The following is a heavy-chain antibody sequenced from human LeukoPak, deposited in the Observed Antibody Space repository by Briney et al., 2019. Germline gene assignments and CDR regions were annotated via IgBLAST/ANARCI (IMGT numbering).Heavy chain of an antibody. Sequence: GGSLRLSCAASRFTFRTYWMSWVRQAPGKGLEWVANIKQDGSEKYYVDSVKGRYTISRDNAKNSLYLQMNSLRAEDTAVYYCAKGSYDSGSYYEGNWFDSWGQGTLVTVSS. V-gene: IGHV3-7*01. J-gene: IGHJ5*01. CDR2: IKQDGSEK. CDR3: AKGSYDSGSYYEGNWFDS. CDR1: RFTFRTYW. D-gene: IGHD3-10*01.